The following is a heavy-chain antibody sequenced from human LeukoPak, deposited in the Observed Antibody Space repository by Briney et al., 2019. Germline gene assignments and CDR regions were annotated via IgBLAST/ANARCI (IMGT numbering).Heavy chain of an antibody. V-gene: IGHV3-48*03. Sequence: PGGSPRLSCAASGFTFSSYEMNWVRQAPGKGLEWVSYISSSGSTIYYADSVRGRFTISRDNAKNSLYLQMSSLRAEDTAVYYCAELGITMIGGVWGKGTTVTISS. CDR2: ISSSGSTI. D-gene: IGHD3-10*02. CDR1: GFTFSSYE. J-gene: IGHJ6*04. CDR3: AELGITMIGGV.